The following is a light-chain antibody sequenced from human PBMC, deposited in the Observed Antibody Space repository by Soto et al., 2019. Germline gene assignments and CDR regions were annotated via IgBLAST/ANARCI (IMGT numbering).Light chain of an antibody. CDR3: MQATHSPWT. CDR2: KVS. CDR1: QSLVHNDGNTY. V-gene: IGKV2-24*01. J-gene: IGKJ1*01. Sequence: DFVMTQTPLSSPVTLGQAASISCRSSQSLVHNDGNTYLSWFQQRPGQPPRLLIYKVSDRFSGVPDRFSGSGASDDFTLTIRGLEAEDVGVYYCMQATHSPWTFGQGTKVEIK.